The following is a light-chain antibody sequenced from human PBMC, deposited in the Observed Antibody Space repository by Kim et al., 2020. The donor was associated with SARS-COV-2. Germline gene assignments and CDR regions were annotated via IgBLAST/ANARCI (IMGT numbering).Light chain of an antibody. J-gene: IGKJ1*01. Sequence: EIVMTQSPATLSVSPGKRATLSCRASQSVSSNLAWYQQKPCQAPRLLIYGASTRATGIPARFSGSGSGTEFTLTISSLQSEDFAVYYCQQYNNWPRTFGQGTKVDIK. CDR3: QQYNNWPRT. CDR1: QSVSSN. V-gene: IGKV3-15*01. CDR2: GAS.